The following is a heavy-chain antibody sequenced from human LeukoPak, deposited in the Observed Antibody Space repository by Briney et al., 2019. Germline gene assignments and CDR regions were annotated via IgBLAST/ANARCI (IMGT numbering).Heavy chain of an antibody. D-gene: IGHD5-18*01. CDR3: ARHGGFSYGFLNDAFDI. Sequence: SQTLSLTCTVSGVSISSGGYYWSWIRQHPGKGLEWIGYIYYSGSTYYNPSLKSRVTISVDASKNQFSLKLSSVTAADTAVYYCARHGGFSYGFLNDAFDIWGQGTMVTVSS. CDR2: IYYSGST. J-gene: IGHJ3*02. CDR1: GVSISSGGYY. V-gene: IGHV4-31*03.